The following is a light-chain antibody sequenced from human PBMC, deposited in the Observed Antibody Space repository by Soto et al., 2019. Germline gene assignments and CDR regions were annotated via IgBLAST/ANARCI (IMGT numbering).Light chain of an antibody. V-gene: IGKV3-20*01. CDR1: QSVSSSY. Sequence: EIVLTQSPGTLSLSPGERATLSCRASQSVSSSYLAWYQQKPGQAPRLLIYGASSRATCIPDRFSGSGSGTDFTLTISRREPEDFAVYYCQQYGSSPRTFGQGTKVEIK. J-gene: IGKJ1*01. CDR2: GAS. CDR3: QQYGSSPRT.